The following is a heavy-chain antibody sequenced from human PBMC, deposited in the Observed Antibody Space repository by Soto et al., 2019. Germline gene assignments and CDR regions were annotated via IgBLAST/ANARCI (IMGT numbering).Heavy chain of an antibody. CDR3: AKDQTDVTLFDY. D-gene: IGHD2-21*02. J-gene: IGHJ4*02. Sequence: GGSLRLSCAASGFSFSSLAMSWVRQAPGKGLEWVSAISGRGVDTLYAGSVKGRFTISRDNSRNTLYLQVNSLRAEDTAVYYCAKDQTDVTLFDYWGQGTLVTVSS. CDR2: ISGRGVDT. V-gene: IGHV3-23*01. CDR1: GFSFSSLA.